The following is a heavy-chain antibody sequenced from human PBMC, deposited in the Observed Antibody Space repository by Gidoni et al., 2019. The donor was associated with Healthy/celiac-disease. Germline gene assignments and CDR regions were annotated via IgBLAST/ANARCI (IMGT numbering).Heavy chain of an antibody. CDR1: GYTFPSYG. Sequence: QVQLVQSGAEVKKPGASVKVSCKASGYTFPSYGISWVRQAPGQGLEWMGWISAYNGNTNYAQKLQGRVTMTTDTSTSTAYMELRSLRSDDTAVYYCARVVPAAMRGGWFDPWGQGTLVTVSS. V-gene: IGHV1-18*01. J-gene: IGHJ5*02. CDR3: ARVVPAAMRGGWFDP. D-gene: IGHD2-2*01. CDR2: ISAYNGNT.